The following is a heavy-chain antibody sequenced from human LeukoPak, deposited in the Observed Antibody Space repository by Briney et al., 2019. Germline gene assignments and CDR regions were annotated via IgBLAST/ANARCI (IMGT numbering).Heavy chain of an antibody. D-gene: IGHD3-16*01. V-gene: IGHV4-31*03. Sequence: SQTLSLTCTVSGGSISSGGYYWSWIRQHPGKGLEWIGYIYYSGSTYYNPSLKSRVTISVDTTKNQFSLKLSSVTAADTAVYYCAREYAPSPTLRYWGQGTLVTVSS. J-gene: IGHJ4*02. CDR3: AREYAPSPTLRY. CDR2: IYYSGST. CDR1: GGSISSGGYY.